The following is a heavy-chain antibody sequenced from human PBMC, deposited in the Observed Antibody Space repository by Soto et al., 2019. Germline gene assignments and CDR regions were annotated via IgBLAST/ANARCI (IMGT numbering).Heavy chain of an antibody. Sequence: GASVKVSCKASGYTFTSFAISWVRQAPGQGLEWMGWISAYNGNTNYAQSLQGRVSMTTDTSTSTAYMELRSLRSDDTAVYYCARDGYSSGWYVHWGQGTLVTVSS. CDR3: ARDGYSSGWYVH. V-gene: IGHV1-18*01. CDR1: GYTFTSFA. J-gene: IGHJ5*02. CDR2: ISAYNGNT. D-gene: IGHD6-19*01.